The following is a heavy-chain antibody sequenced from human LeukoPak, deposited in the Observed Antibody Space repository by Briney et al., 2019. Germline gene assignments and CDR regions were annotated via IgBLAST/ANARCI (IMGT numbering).Heavy chain of an antibody. J-gene: IGHJ4*02. CDR3: ARGTQQLSPVFDH. D-gene: IGHD6-13*01. V-gene: IGHV3-66*01. Sequence: GRSLRLSCAVSGFTISSNYMSWVRQAQGKGLEWVSLIYSGGNTYYADSVKGRFTISRDNSKNTLYVQMNSLSPEDTAVYYCARGTQQLSPVFDHWGQGTLVTVSS. CDR1: GFTISSNY. CDR2: IYSGGNT.